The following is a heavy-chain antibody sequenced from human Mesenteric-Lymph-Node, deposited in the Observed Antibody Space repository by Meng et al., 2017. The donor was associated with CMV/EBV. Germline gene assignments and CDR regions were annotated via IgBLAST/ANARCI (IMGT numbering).Heavy chain of an antibody. D-gene: IGHD4-23*01. Sequence: GESLKISCAVSGFTFDSYWMSWVRQAPGKGLEWVANIKQDGSIKYYVDSVKGRFTISGDNSKNTLYLQMNSLRAEDTAVYYCAKDLKYGGNSEEVDYWGQGTLVTVSS. CDR3: AKDLKYGGNSEEVDY. CDR2: IKQDGSIK. J-gene: IGHJ4*02. CDR1: GFTFDSYW. V-gene: IGHV3-7*03.